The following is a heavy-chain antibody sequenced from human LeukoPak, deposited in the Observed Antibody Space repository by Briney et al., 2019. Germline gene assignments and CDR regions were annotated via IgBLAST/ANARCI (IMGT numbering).Heavy chain of an antibody. CDR2: VFYIGHT. V-gene: IGHV4-59*08. CDR1: GDSINSYY. CDR3: ARGVGATFGN. Sequence: SETLSLTCTVSGDSINSYYWSWVRQPPGEGLEWIGYVFYIGHTNYNPSLKSRVTISVDTSKNQFSLKLSSVTAADTAVYYCARGVGATFGNWGQGTLVTVSS. J-gene: IGHJ4*02. D-gene: IGHD1-26*01.